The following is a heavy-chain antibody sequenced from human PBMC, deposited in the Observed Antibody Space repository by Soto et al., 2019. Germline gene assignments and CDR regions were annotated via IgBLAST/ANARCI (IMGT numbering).Heavy chain of an antibody. Sequence: ASVKVSCKASGYTFTSYGISWVRQAPGQGLEWMGWISAYNGNTNYAQKLQGRVTMTTDTSTSTAYMELRSLRSDDTAVYYCARHRYYYDSSGYNWFDPWGQGTLVTVSS. CDR3: ARHRYYYDSSGYNWFDP. CDR2: ISAYNGNT. V-gene: IGHV1-18*01. CDR1: GYTFTSYG. D-gene: IGHD3-22*01. J-gene: IGHJ5*02.